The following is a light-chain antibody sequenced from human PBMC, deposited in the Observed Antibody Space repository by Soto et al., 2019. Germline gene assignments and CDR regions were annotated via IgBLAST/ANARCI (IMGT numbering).Light chain of an antibody. CDR2: GAT. CDR1: QSVSNN. J-gene: IGKJ4*01. V-gene: IGKV3-15*01. CDR3: QQHNDWPLT. Sequence: EIVMTQTPATLSVSPGERVNLSCRASQSVSNNLAWYQQKPGQAPRLLIYGATATATGIPARFSGSGSGTEFTLTISSLQSEDFAVYYCQQHNDWPLTFGGGTKVELK.